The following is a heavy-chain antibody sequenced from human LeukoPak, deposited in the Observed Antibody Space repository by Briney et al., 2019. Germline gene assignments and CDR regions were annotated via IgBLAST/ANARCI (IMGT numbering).Heavy chain of an antibody. D-gene: IGHD3-9*01. CDR3: ARQRYFDWSNDY. J-gene: IGHJ4*02. V-gene: IGHV4-39*01. CDR1: GGSISSSSYY. CDR2: IYYSGST. Sequence: PSETLSLTCTVSGGSISSSSYYWGWIRQPPGKGLEWIGSIYYSGSTYYNPSLKSRVTISVDTSKNQFSLKLSSVTAADTAVYYCARQRYFDWSNDYWGRGTLVTVSS.